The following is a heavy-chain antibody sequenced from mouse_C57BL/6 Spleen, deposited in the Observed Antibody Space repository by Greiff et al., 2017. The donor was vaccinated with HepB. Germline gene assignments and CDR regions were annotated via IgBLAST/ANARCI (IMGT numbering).Heavy chain of an antibody. CDR3: ARLVATGDAMDY. CDR1: GFTFSSYG. Sequence: EVQLVESGGDLVKPGGSLKLSCAASGFTFSSYGMSWVRQTPDKRLEWVATISSGGSYTYYPDSVKGRFTISRDNAKNTLYLQMSSLKSEDTAMYYCARLVATGDAMDYWGQGTSVTVSS. D-gene: IGHD1-3*01. J-gene: IGHJ4*01. V-gene: IGHV5-6*01. CDR2: ISSGGSYT.